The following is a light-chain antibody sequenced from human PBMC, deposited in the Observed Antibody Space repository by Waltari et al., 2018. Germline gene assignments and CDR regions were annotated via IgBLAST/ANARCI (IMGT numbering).Light chain of an antibody. J-gene: IGLJ2*01. CDR3: SSYSTSKTPVV. CDR2: EVP. V-gene: IGLV2-14*01. CDR1: SSDVGGENY. Sequence: QSALTQPAFVSGSRGQTITISCTGASSDVGGENYVSWYQHHPGRVPKLLFYEVPNRPPDIPTRFSGAKSGNTASLVISGVQAEDEADYYCSSYSTSKTPVVFGGGTKLTV.